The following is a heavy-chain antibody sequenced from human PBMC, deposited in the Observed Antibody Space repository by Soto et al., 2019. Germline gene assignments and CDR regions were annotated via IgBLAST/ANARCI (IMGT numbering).Heavy chain of an antibody. J-gene: IGHJ5*02. CDR1: GGSVIGDC. D-gene: IGHD3-3*01. CDR3: ARTYYDFWSGYWRWFDP. V-gene: IGHV4-59*02. Sequence: SGCLGLSGVVGGGSVIGDCWSWIRQPPGKGLEWIGYIYYNGSTNYNPSLKSRVTISVDTSKNQFSLKLSSVTAADTAVYYCARTYYDFWSGYWRWFDPWGRGTLVTVSS. CDR2: IYYNGST.